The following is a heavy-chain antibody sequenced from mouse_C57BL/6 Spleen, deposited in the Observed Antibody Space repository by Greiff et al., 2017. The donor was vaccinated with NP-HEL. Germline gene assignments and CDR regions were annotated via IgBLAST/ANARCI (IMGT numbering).Heavy chain of an antibody. J-gene: IGHJ3*01. Sequence: EVKLVESGGDLVKPGGSLKLSCAASGFTFSSYGMSWVRQTPDKRLEWVATICSGGSYTYYPDSVKGRFTISRDNAKNTLYLQMSRLKSEDTAMYYCARQRIYYDYAWFAYWGQGTLVTVSA. CDR1: GFTFSSYG. V-gene: IGHV5-6*02. CDR2: ICSGGSYT. CDR3: ARQRIYYDYAWFAY. D-gene: IGHD2-4*01.